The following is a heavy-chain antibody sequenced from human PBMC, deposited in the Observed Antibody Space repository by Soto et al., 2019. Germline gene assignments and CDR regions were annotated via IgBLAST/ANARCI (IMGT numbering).Heavy chain of an antibody. CDR2: IYYSGTT. CDR3: AASWVACGGFNYYGMDV. CDR1: GGSISSGGYY. V-gene: IGHV4-31*03. Sequence: QVQLQESGPGLVKPSQTLSLTCTVSGGSISSGGYYWYWIRQHPGKGLEWIGYIYYSGTTYYNPSLKRCVSISVDTSKDQFSLKLSSVTAADTAVYYCAASWVACGGFNYYGMDVWGQGTTVTVSS. D-gene: IGHD2-21*01. J-gene: IGHJ6*02.